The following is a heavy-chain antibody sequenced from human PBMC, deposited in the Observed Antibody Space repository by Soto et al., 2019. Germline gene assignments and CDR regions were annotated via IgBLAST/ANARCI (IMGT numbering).Heavy chain of an antibody. Sequence: QVQLVQSGAEVKKPGASVKVSCKASGYSFRSNDITWVRQAPGQGLEWMGWMNANSGDTVYARKFQGRVTMTRNTSITTAYMELSSLRSEDTAIYYCARDSTSPDYWGQGTLVTVSS. CDR2: MNANSGDT. D-gene: IGHD2-2*01. J-gene: IGHJ4*02. CDR3: ARDSTSPDY. CDR1: GYSFRSND. V-gene: IGHV1-8*01.